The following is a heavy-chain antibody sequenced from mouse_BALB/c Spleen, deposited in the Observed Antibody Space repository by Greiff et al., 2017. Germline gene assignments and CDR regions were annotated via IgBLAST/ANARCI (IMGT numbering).Heavy chain of an antibody. CDR2: ISSGGSYT. CDR1: GFTFSSYA. D-gene: IGHD2-4*01. J-gene: IGHJ3*01. CDR3: ARDYDSFAY. V-gene: IGHV5-9-4*01. Sequence: EVKLMESGGGLVKPGGSLKLSCAASGFTFSSYAMSWVRQSPEKRLEWVAEISSGGSYTYYPDTVTGRFTISRDNAKNTLYLEMSSLRSEDTAMYYCARDYDSFAYWGQGTLVTVSA.